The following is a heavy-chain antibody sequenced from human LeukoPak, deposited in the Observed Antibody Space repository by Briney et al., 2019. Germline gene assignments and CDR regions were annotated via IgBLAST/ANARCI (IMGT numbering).Heavy chain of an antibody. V-gene: IGHV3-74*01. Sequence: GGSLRLSCAASGFTFSNYWMHWVRQAPGKGLVWVSRINSDGSSTSYADSVKGRFTISRDNAKNTLYRQMNSLRAEDTAVYYCARVSSGSYFGYYYYYMDVWGKGTTVTVSS. D-gene: IGHD1-26*01. CDR3: ARVSSGSYFGYYYYYMDV. CDR2: INSDGSST. J-gene: IGHJ6*03. CDR1: GFTFSNYW.